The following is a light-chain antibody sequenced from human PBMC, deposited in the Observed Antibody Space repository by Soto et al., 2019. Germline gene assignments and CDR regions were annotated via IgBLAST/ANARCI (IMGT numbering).Light chain of an antibody. CDR2: VAS. J-gene: IGKJ4*01. V-gene: IGKV3-15*01. CDR1: QSVSSN. CDR3: QQYNVWPLT. Sequence: EIVMTQSPATLSVSPGERATLSCRASQSVSSNLAWYQQKPGQTPPLLIYVASTRATGIPARFSGGGSGTEFILTISSLQSEDFAVYYCQQYNVWPLTFGEGTKVEFK.